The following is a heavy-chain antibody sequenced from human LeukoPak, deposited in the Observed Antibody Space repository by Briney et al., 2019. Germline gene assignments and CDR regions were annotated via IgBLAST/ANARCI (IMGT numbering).Heavy chain of an antibody. V-gene: IGHV1-2*02. CDR1: GYTFTGYC. J-gene: IGHJ6*02. Sequence: ASVNDSCKASGYTFTGYCMHWVRQAPGQGLEWMGWINPNSGGTNYAQKFQGRVTMTRDTSISTAYMELSRLRSDDTAVYYCARGEGIVVVPAAIEASYYGMDVWGQGTTVTVSS. D-gene: IGHD2-2*01. CDR2: INPNSGGT. CDR3: ARGEGIVVVPAAIEASYYGMDV.